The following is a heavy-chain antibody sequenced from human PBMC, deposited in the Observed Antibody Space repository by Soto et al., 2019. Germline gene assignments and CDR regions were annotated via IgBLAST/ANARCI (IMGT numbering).Heavy chain of an antibody. Sequence: VQLVESGGDLVQPGRSLRLSCTASGFTFGDYAMSWFRQAPGKGLEWVGFIRSKAYGGTTEYAASVKGRFTISRDDSKSIAYLQMNSLRTDDPAVYYCTMCEFGGLGAFDIWGQGTMVAVCS. CDR2: IRSKAYGGTT. CDR3: TMCEFGGLGAFDI. CDR1: GFTFGDYA. D-gene: IGHD3-16*01. V-gene: IGHV3-49*03. J-gene: IGHJ3*02.